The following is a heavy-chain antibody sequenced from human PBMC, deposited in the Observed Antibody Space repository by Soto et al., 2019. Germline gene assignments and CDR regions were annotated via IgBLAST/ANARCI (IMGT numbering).Heavy chain of an antibody. J-gene: IGHJ4*02. CDR3: AKEGGDH. V-gene: IGHV1-69*01. D-gene: IGHD3-16*01. CDR1: GGTFTSYA. Sequence: SVKVSCKTPGGTFTSYALTCARQAPGQGLEWIGGIIPMFGIKNVAQKFQGRVTLNADESMTTAYKEMTSLRSDDTAVYYSAKEGGDHWGQGTMVTVSS. CDR2: IIPMFGIK.